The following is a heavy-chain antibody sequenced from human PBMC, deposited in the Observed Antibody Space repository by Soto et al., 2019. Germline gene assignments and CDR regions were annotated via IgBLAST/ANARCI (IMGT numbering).Heavy chain of an antibody. D-gene: IGHD3-22*01. V-gene: IGHV1-2*02. CDR3: ARDTIGYYYDSSGYYGKWYFDL. Sequence: ASVKVSCKASGYTFTGYYMHWVRQAPGQGLEWMGWSNPNSGGTNYAQKFQGRVTMTRDTSIGTAYMELSRLRSDDTAVYYCARDTIGYYYDSSGYYGKWYFDLWGRGTLVTVSS. CDR2: SNPNSGGT. CDR1: GYTFTGYY. J-gene: IGHJ2*01.